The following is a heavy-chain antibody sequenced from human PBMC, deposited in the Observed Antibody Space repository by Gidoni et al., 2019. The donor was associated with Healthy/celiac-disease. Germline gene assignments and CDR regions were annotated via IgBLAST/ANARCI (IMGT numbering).Heavy chain of an antibody. D-gene: IGHD3-22*01. CDR1: GGSFSGYY. V-gene: IGHV4-34*01. J-gene: IGHJ4*02. Sequence: QVQLQQWGAGLLKPSETLSLTCAVYGGSFSGYYWSWIRQPPGKGLEWIGEINHSGSTNYNPSLKSRVTISVDTSKNQFSLKLSSVTAADTAVYYCARGFRNSSGYYRYWGQGTLVTVSS. CDR2: INHSGST. CDR3: ARGFRNSSGYYRY.